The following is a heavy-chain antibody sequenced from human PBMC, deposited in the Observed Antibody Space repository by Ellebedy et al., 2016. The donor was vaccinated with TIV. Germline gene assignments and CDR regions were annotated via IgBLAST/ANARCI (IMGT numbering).Heavy chain of an antibody. D-gene: IGHD6-19*01. V-gene: IGHV3-21*04. CDR3: AKGPYSGSWFDS. Sequence: GESLKISXAASGFTFSSYSMNWVRQAPGKGLEWVSSISSSSSYIYYADSVKGRFTISRDNSKITLYLQMNSLRAEDTAVYYCAKGPYSGSWFDSWGQGTLVTVSS. CDR1: GFTFSSYS. CDR2: ISSSSSYI. J-gene: IGHJ5*01.